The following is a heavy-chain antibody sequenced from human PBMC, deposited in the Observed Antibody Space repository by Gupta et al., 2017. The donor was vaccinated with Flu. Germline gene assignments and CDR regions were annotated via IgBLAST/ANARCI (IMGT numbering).Heavy chain of an antibody. Sequence: SGFTFSDYWMNWVRQAPGKGLEWVANIKQDGSEINYVDSVKGRFTISRDNAKNSLYLQMNSLRAEDTAVYYCARDRAMDDYWGQGTRVTVSS. V-gene: IGHV3-7*01. CDR3: ARDRAMDDY. J-gene: IGHJ4*02. D-gene: IGHD5-18*01. CDR1: GFTFSDYW. CDR2: IKQDGSEI.